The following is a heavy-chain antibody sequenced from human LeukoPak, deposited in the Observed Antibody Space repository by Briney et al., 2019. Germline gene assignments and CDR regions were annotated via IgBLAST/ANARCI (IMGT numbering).Heavy chain of an antibody. J-gene: IGHJ4*02. CDR2: INDRGHT. V-gene: IGHV4-34*01. D-gene: IGHD4-23*01. CDR3: ARDPTTVVTTPYYFDF. Sequence: SETLSLTCAVHGGSFSDYHWNWIRQSPGKGLEWIGEINDRGHTNYNPSLESQITISVDTSKKQFSLNLSSVTAADTAVYYCARDPTTVVTTPYYFDFWGQGTLVTVSS. CDR1: GGSFSDYH.